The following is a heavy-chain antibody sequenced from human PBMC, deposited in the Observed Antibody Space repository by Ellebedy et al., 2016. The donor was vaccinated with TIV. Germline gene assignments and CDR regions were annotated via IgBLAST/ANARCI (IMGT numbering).Heavy chain of an antibody. J-gene: IGHJ4*02. V-gene: IGHV4-4*07. CDR2: IYSTGST. CDR1: GGSISGYY. CDR3: ARYSGYDYGNYFDY. Sequence: MPSETLSLTCTISGGSISGYYWTWIRQTAGKGLEWIGRIYSTGSTNYNPSLKSRVTMSVDTSKNQFSLKLSSGTAADTAVYYCARYSGYDYGNYFDYWGQGTLVTVSS. D-gene: IGHD5-12*01.